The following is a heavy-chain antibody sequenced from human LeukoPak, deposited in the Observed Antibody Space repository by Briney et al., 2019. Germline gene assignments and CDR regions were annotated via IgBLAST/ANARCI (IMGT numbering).Heavy chain of an antibody. CDR1: GFTFSSYG. V-gene: IGHV3-48*01. D-gene: IGHD1-26*01. Sequence: GGTLRLSCAASGFTFSSYGMSWVRQAPGKGLEWVSYISSSSSTIYYADSVKGRFTISRDNSKNTLYLQMNSLRAEDTAVYYCARETGAIDYWGQGTLVTVSS. J-gene: IGHJ4*02. CDR2: ISSSSSTI. CDR3: ARETGAIDY.